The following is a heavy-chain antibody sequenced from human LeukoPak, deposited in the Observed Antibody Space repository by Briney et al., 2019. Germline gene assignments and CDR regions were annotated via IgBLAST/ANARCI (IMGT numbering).Heavy chain of an antibody. D-gene: IGHD2/OR15-2a*01. V-gene: IGHV3-7*01. Sequence: GGSLRLSCAASGFTFSSYWMSWVRQAPGKGLEWVANIKQDGSEKYCVDSVKGRFTISRDNAKNSLYLQMNSLRAEDTAVYYCARTSRLYPCDYWGQGTLVTVSS. CDR3: ARTSRLYPCDY. CDR2: IKQDGSEK. CDR1: GFTFSSYW. J-gene: IGHJ4*02.